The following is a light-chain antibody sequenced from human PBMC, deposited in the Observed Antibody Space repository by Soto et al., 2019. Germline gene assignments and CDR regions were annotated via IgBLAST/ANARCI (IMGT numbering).Light chain of an antibody. CDR1: QSVLYSSNNKNY. CDR3: QQYYSTPMYT. V-gene: IGKV4-1*01. J-gene: IGKJ2*01. CDR2: WAS. Sequence: DIVMTQSPDSLAVSLGERATIKCKSSQSVLYSSNNKNYLAWYQQKPGQPPKLLIYWASTRESGVPDRFSGSGSGTDFTLTISSLQAEDVAVYSCQQYYSTPMYTFGQGTKLEIK.